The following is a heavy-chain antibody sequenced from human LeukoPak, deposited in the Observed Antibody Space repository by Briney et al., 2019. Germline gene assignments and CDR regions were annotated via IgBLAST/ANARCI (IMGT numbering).Heavy chain of an antibody. CDR3: AKLPTYYYDSSGYYYFDY. J-gene: IGHJ4*02. CDR2: ISGSGGST. Sequence: GGSLRLSCAATGFTFNFYAMSWVRQAPGKGLEWVSAISGSGGSTYYADSVKGRFTISRDNSKNTLYLQMNSLRAEDAAVYYCAKLPTYYYDSSGYYYFDYWGQGTLVTVSS. CDR1: GFTFNFYA. V-gene: IGHV3-23*01. D-gene: IGHD3-22*01.